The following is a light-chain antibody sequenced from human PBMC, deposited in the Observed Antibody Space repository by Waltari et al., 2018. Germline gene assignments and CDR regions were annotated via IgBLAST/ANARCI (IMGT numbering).Light chain of an antibody. J-gene: IGKJ4*01. V-gene: IGKV1-33*01. CDR2: DAS. Sequence: DIQMTQSPSSLSASIGDRVTITCQASEDINNYLNWYQQKPWKAPKLLIYDASNLQVGVPSRFSGGGSGTDFTFTISSLQPGDIATYYCQQHDNLPLTFGGGTKVEIK. CDR3: QQHDNLPLT. CDR1: EDINNY.